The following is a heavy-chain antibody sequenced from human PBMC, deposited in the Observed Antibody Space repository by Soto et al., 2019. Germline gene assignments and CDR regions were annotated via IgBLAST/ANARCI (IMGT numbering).Heavy chain of an antibody. D-gene: IGHD1-26*01. CDR1: GFMFSATG. J-gene: IGHJ6*02. Sequence: EVHLVESGGGVVRPGGSLRLSCAASGFMFSATGMNWVRQAPGQGLEWVATIDSSSRYIHYADSVEGRLVVSRDNARKSLYLQINSLTAEDTAVYYCAKDGAEGNVLDVWGQGTTVIVSS. V-gene: IGHV3-21*01. CDR2: IDSSSRYI. CDR3: AKDGAEGNVLDV.